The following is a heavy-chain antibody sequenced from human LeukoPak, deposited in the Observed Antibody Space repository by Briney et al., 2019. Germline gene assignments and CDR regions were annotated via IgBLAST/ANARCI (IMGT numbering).Heavy chain of an antibody. V-gene: IGHV4-59*08. J-gene: IGHJ5*02. CDR1: GGSISSYY. D-gene: IGHD3-9*01. Sequence: SETLSLTCSVSGGSISSYYWSWIRQPPGKGLEYIGYSYYSGSTDYNPSLKSRVTISVDTSNQFSLMLSSVTAADTAFYYCVRLPTGYPNWFDPWGQGTLVTVSS. CDR2: SYYSGST. CDR3: VRLPTGYPNWFDP.